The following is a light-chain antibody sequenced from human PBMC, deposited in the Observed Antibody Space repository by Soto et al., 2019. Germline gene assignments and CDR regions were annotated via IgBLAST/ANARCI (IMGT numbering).Light chain of an antibody. J-gene: IGKJ1*01. CDR1: QSISSW. CDR3: KQYNSYWK. V-gene: IGKV1-5*01. CDR2: DAS. Sequence: DIQMTQSPSTLSASVVYIVTITCRASQSISSWLAWYQQKPGKAPKLLIYDASSLESGVPSRFSGSGSGTEFTLTISSLQPDDFATYYCKQYNSYWKCGQGNKGDIK.